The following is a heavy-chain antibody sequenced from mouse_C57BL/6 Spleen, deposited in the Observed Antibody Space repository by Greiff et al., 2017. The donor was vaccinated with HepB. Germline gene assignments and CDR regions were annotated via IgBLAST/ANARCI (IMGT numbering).Heavy chain of an antibody. CDR1: GFTFSDYG. Sequence: EVMLVESGGGLVKPGGSLKLSCAASGFTFSDYGMHWVRQAPEKGLEWVAYISSGSSTIYYADTVKGRFTISRDNAKNTLFLQMTSLRSEDTAMYYCAKGGYSWYFDVWGTGTTVTVSS. CDR2: ISSGSSTI. J-gene: IGHJ1*03. V-gene: IGHV5-17*01. CDR3: AKGGYSWYFDV. D-gene: IGHD2-3*01.